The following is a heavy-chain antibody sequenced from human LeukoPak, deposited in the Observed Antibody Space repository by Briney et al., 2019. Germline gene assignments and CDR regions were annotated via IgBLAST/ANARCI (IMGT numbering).Heavy chain of an antibody. D-gene: IGHD3-10*01. CDR1: GGSISTYY. CDR3: ARYGSGAYALYV. J-gene: IGHJ3*01. Sequence: PSETLSLTCTVSGGSISTYYWSWIRQPPGQGLEWIAHIHYSGSTKYNPSLKSRVTISVDTSKNQFALKLSSVTAADTAVYYCARYGSGAYALYVWGQGTMVTVSS. CDR2: IHYSGST. V-gene: IGHV4-59*08.